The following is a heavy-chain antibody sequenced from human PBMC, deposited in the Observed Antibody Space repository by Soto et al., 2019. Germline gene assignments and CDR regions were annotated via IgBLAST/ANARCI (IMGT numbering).Heavy chain of an antibody. V-gene: IGHV1-69*06. D-gene: IGHD6-6*01. J-gene: IGHJ5*02. CDR1: GGTFSSYA. Sequence: QVQLVQSGAEVKKPGSSVKVSCKASGGTFSSYAISWVRQAPGQGLEWMGGIIPIFGTANYAQKFQGRVTITADKSTSTAYMELSSLRSEDTAVYYCARLGPLEGYSSSIYWFDPWGQGTLVTVSS. CDR2: IIPIFGTA. CDR3: ARLGPLEGYSSSIYWFDP.